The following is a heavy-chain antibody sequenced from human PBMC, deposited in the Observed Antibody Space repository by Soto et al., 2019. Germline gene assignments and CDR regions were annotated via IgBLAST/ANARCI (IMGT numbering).Heavy chain of an antibody. CDR3: ARAQWLVDIVVVRAALNWFHP. D-gene: IGHD2-2*03. CDR1: GGSFSGYY. J-gene: IGHJ5*02. V-gene: IGHV4-34*01. Sequence: SETLSLTCAVYGGSFSGYYWSWIRQPPGKGLEWIGEINHSGSTNYNPSLKSRVTISVDTSKNQFSLKLSSVTAADTAVYYCARAQWLVDIVVVRAALNWFHPWGQGTLVTVSA. CDR2: INHSGST.